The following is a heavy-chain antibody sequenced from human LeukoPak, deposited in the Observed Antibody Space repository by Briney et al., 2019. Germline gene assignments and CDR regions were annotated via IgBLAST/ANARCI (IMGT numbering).Heavy chain of an antibody. CDR1: GYTFTSYY. V-gene: IGHV1-46*01. D-gene: IGHD2-8*01. CDR3: GRGRGNGRPENYFDY. J-gene: IGHJ4*02. Sequence: ASVKVSCKASGYTFTSYYMHWVRQAPGQGLEWMGIINPTSGNTGYAQKFQGRVTMTRNTSISTAYMEVSSLRSEDTAVYYCGRGRGNGRPENYFDYWGQGTLVTVSS. CDR2: INPTSGNT.